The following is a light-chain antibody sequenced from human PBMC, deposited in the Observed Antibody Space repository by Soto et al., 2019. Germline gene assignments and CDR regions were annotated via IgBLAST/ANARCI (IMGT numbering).Light chain of an antibody. CDR1: QSVSTN. V-gene: IGKV3-15*01. CDR3: QQYNNWPPRT. Sequence: EIVMTQSPATLSVSPGERATLSCRATQSVSTNLAWYQKKPGQAPRLLSYGASTRANGIPARFSGSGSGTEFALTVSSLQSEDFAVYYCQQYNNWPPRTFGQGTKVEIK. CDR2: GAS. J-gene: IGKJ1*01.